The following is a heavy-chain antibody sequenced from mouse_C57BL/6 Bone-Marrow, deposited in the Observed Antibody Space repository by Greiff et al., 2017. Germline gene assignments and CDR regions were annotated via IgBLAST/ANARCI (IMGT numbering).Heavy chain of an antibody. V-gene: IGHV1-15*01. D-gene: IGHD5-5*01. CDR2: IDPETGGT. J-gene: IGHJ4*01. CDR3: TRFTTYMDD. Sequence: VQLQQSGAELVRPGASVTLSCKASGYTFTDYEMHWVKQTPVHGLEWIGAIDPETGGTAYNQKFKGKAILTADKSSSTAYMELRSLTSEDAAVYYCTRFTTYMDDWGQGASVTVSS. CDR1: GYTFTDYE.